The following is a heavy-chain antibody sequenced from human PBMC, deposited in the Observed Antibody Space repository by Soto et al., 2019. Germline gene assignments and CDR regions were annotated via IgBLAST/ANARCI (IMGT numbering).Heavy chain of an antibody. CDR1: GFTFSDYW. Sequence: GGSLRLSCAASGFTFSDYWMSWVRQAPGKGPEWVANIKFDGSEKQYVDSVRGRFTISRDNSRNSLFLQMNSLRAGDTAVYYCVKDGGYCSSSTCYSPRNHYFDSWGQGTLVTVSS. D-gene: IGHD2-2*01. CDR2: IKFDGSEK. V-gene: IGHV3-7*03. CDR3: VKDGGYCSSSTCYSPRNHYFDS. J-gene: IGHJ4*02.